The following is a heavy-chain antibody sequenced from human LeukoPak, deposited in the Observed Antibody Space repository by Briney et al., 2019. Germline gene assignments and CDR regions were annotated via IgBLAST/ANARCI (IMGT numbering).Heavy chain of an antibody. CDR1: GGSFSGYY. V-gene: IGHV4-34*01. CDR2: INHSGST. CDR3: ARGRGNSSR. J-gene: IGHJ4*02. D-gene: IGHD5-12*01. Sequence: SETLSLTCAVYGGSFSGYYWSWIRQPPGKGLEWIGEINHSGSTNYNPSLKSRVTISVDTSKNQFSLKLSSVTAADTAVYYCARGRGNSSRWGQGTLVTVS.